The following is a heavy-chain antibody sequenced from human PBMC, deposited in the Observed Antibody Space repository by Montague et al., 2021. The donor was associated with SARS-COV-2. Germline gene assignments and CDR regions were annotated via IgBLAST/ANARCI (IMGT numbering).Heavy chain of an antibody. CDR1: GGSMMSPSFH. CDR3: ARRLTVWTGHAKCVYFGS. CDR2: IYYAGTT. Sequence: SETLSLTCTVSGGSMMSPSFHWDWIRQAPGKGLEWIGRIYYAGTTYFNPSLRSRVTLSVDTPRSQFSLELSSVSAADTAVYYCARRLTVWTGHAKCVYFGSWGQGLLVTVSS. J-gene: IGHJ4*02. V-gene: IGHV4-39*01. D-gene: IGHD3/OR15-3a*01.